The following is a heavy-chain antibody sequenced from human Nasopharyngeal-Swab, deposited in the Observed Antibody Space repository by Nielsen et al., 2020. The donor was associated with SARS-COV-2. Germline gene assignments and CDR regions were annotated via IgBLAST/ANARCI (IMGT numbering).Heavy chain of an antibody. D-gene: IGHD4-23*01. CDR2: IIWNGDSR. J-gene: IGHJ3*02. V-gene: IGHV3-9*01. CDR1: GFTFDDHA. Sequence: GGSLRLSCAASGFTFDDHAMHWARQAPGKGLEWVSGIIWNGDSRGYADSVKGRFTISRDSAKKSLYLQMNSLRPDDTALYYCAKDKGRGISPVEGSLDIWGQGTMVTVSS. CDR3: AKDKGRGISPVEGSLDI.